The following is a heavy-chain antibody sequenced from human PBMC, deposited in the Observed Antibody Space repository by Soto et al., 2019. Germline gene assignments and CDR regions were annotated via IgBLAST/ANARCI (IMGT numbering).Heavy chain of an antibody. CDR2: INHSGST. CDR1: GGSFSGYY. V-gene: IGHV4-34*01. J-gene: IGHJ4*02. D-gene: IGHD6-6*01. Sequence: SETLSLTCAVYGGSFSGYYWSWIRQPPGKGLEWIGEINHSGSTNYNPSLKSRVTISVDTSKNQFSLKLSSVTAADTAVYYCARRVSYYFDYWGQGTLVTVSS. CDR3: ARRVSYYFDY.